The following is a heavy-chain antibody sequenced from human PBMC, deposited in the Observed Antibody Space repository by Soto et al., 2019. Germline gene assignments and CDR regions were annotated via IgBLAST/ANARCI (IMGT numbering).Heavy chain of an antibody. CDR2: IIPIFGTA. CDR1: GGTFSSYA. Sequence: SVKVSCKASGGTFSSYAISWVRQAPGQGLEWMGGIIPIFGTANYAQKFQGRVTITADESTSTAYMELSSLRSEDTAVYYCARGLGDYVSWKKRNWFDPWGQGTLVTVSS. V-gene: IGHV1-69*13. CDR3: ARGLGDYVSWKKRNWFDP. D-gene: IGHD4-17*01. J-gene: IGHJ5*02.